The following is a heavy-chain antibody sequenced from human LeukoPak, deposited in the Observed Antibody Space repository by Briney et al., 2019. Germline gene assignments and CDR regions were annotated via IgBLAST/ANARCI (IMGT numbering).Heavy chain of an antibody. CDR1: GFGFSNFW. Sequence: GGSLRLSCAASGFGFSNFWMSWVRQAPGKGPEWVANIKEDGSLKNYVDSVEGRFTVSRDNAKNTLYLQMNSLRLEDTAVYYSVRDWAPASMQAAPFDCWGQGTLVTVSS. J-gene: IGHJ4*02. V-gene: IGHV3-7*01. CDR2: IKEDGSLK. CDR3: VRDWAPASMQAAPFDC. D-gene: IGHD2/OR15-2a*01.